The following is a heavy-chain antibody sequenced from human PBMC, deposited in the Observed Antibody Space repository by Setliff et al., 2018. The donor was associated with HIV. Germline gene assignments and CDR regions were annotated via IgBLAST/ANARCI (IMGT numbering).Heavy chain of an antibody. Sequence: GGSLRLSCAAPGFTFSIHAMSWVRQAPGKGLEWVAVIWYDGNKKDYGDSVKGRFTISRDNSKDTLYLQMNSLRAEDTAVYYCAKEQVPAAIQFHYYYMDVWGKGTTVTVS. CDR1: GFTFSIHA. CDR2: IWYDGNKK. V-gene: IGHV3-33*06. CDR3: AKEQVPAAIQFHYYYMDV. J-gene: IGHJ6*03. D-gene: IGHD2-2*01.